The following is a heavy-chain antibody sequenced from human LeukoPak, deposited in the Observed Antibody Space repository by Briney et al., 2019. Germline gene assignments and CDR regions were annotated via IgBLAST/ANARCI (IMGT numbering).Heavy chain of an antibody. Sequence: ASVKVSCKASGGTFSSYAISWVRQAPGQGLEWMGRIIPILGIANYAQKFQGRVTITADKSTSTAYMELSSLRSENTAVYYCARDRTGNYYYGMDVWGQGTTVTVSS. CDR1: GGTFSSYA. D-gene: IGHD3/OR15-3a*01. V-gene: IGHV1-69*04. CDR2: IIPILGIA. CDR3: ARDRTGNYYYGMDV. J-gene: IGHJ6*02.